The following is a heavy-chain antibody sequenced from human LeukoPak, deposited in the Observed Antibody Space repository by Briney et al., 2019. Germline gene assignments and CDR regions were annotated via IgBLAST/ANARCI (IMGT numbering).Heavy chain of an antibody. D-gene: IGHD1-26*01. CDR3: ARVRGSYSSDY. Sequence: GGSLRLSCAASGFTFSDYYMSWIRQAPGKGLEWISYISSRGGTTIYYADSVKGRFTISRDNAKSSLYLQMNSLGAEDTAVYYCARVRGSYSSDYWGQGTLVTVSS. V-gene: IGHV3-11*04. CDR2: ISSRGGTTI. CDR1: GFTFSDYY. J-gene: IGHJ4*02.